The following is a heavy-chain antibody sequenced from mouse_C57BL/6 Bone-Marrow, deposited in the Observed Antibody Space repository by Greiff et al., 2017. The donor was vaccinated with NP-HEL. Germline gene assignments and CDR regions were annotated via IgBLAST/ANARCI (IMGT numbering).Heavy chain of an antibody. J-gene: IGHJ2*01. CDR1: GYTFTSYW. CDR2: IHPNSGST. Sequence: VQLQQPGAELVKPGASVKLSCKASGYTFTSYWMRWVKQRPGQGLEWIGMIHPNSGSTNYNEKFKSKATLTVDKSSSTAYMQLSSLTSEDSAVYYCAREHYGSSDYWGQGTTLTVSS. D-gene: IGHD1-1*01. CDR3: AREHYGSSDY. V-gene: IGHV1-64*01.